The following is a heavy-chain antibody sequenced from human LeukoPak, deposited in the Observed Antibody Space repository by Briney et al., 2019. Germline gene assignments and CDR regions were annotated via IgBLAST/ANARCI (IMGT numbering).Heavy chain of an antibody. V-gene: IGHV1-8*01. CDR3: ARVGALRGSYYLGY. J-gene: IGHJ4*02. Sequence: ASVKVSCKASGYTFTSYDINWVRQATGQGLEWMGWMNPNSGNTGYAQKFQGRVTMTRNTSISTAYMELSSLRSEDTAVYYCARVGALRGSYYLGYWGQGTLVTVSS. D-gene: IGHD1-26*01. CDR1: GYTFTSYD. CDR2: MNPNSGNT.